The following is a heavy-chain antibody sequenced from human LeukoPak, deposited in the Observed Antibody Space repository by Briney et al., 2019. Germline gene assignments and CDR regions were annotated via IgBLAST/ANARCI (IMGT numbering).Heavy chain of an antibody. CDR3: ARDLGYGSGSLNWFDP. Sequence: SETLSLTCTVSGGSLTGYYWSWIRQPPGKGLEWIGYVFYNGRTLYNPSLRSRVTVSVDTSMTQFSLKLSSVTAADTAVYYCARDLGYGSGSLNWFDPWGQGTLVTVSS. V-gene: IGHV4-59*01. J-gene: IGHJ5*02. D-gene: IGHD3-10*01. CDR1: GGSLTGYY. CDR2: VFYNGRT.